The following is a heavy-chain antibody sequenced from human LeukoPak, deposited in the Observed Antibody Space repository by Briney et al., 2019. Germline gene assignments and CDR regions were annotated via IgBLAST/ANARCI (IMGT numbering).Heavy chain of an antibody. D-gene: IGHD2-15*01. CDR1: GDSISSGGYY. Sequence: SETLSLTCAVSGDSISSGGYYWSWIRQHPGKGLEWIGYIYYSGSTYYNPSLKSRVTISVDTSKNQFSLKLSSVTAADTAVYYCARESPDHCSGGSCYPYYYYYGMDVWGQGTTVTVSS. V-gene: IGHV4-31*11. J-gene: IGHJ6*02. CDR2: IYYSGST. CDR3: ARESPDHCSGGSCYPYYYYYGMDV.